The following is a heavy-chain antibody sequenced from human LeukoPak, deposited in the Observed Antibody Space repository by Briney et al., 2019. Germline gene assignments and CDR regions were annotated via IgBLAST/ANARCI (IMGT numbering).Heavy chain of an antibody. CDR3: AREARITIFGVVMAQGGWFDP. D-gene: IGHD3-3*01. J-gene: IGHJ5*02. Sequence: SETLSLTCTVSGGSISSSSYYWGWIRQPPGKGLEWIGSIYYSGSTYYNPSLKSRVTISVDTSKNQFSLKLSSVTAADTAVYYCAREARITIFGVVMAQGGWFDPWGQGTLVTVSS. CDR1: GGSISSSSYY. V-gene: IGHV4-39*07. CDR2: IYYSGST.